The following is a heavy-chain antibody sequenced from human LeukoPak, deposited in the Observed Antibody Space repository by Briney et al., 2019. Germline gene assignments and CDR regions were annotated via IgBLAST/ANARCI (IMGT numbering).Heavy chain of an antibody. CDR1: GFTFGDHA. V-gene: IGHV3-49*04. D-gene: IGHD2-2*03. Sequence: PGRSLRLSCTASGFTFGDHAMSWVRQAPGKGLEWVGFIRSKGYGGTTEHAASVKGRFTISRDDSKSIAYLQMNSLKTEDTAVYYCTRGPTQSWIQIGMDVWGQGTTVTVSS. CDR3: TRGPTQSWIQIGMDV. CDR2: IRSKGYGGTT. J-gene: IGHJ6*02.